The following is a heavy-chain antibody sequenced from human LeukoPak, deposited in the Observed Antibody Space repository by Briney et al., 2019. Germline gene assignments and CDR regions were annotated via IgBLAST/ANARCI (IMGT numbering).Heavy chain of an antibody. J-gene: IGHJ4*02. CDR2: IKEEGGET. D-gene: IGHD3-16*01. CDR3: GREGDCGLGGTYFDK. V-gene: IGHV3-7*01. CDR1: GYTFSRYC. Sequence: GGSLRLSCAASGYTFSRYCITWVRQTPGKGLEWVTNIKEEGGETYYADTLKGRAPISTDNATSSLYIQLNSLRVRDTAAYYCGREGDCGLGGTYFDKWGQGTQVTVSS.